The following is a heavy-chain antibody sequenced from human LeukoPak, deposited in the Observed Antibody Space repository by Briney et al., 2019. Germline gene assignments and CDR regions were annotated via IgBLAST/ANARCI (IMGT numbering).Heavy chain of an antibody. CDR2: IYYSGST. CDR3: ARDGGKDGLG. CDR1: GGSISSYY. J-gene: IGHJ4*02. D-gene: IGHD4-17*01. V-gene: IGHV4-59*01. Sequence: SETLSLTCTVSGGSISSYYWSWIRQPPGKGLEWIGYIYYSGSTNYTPSLKSRVTISVDTSKNQFSLKLSSVTAADTAVYYCARDGGKDGLGWGQGTLVTVSS.